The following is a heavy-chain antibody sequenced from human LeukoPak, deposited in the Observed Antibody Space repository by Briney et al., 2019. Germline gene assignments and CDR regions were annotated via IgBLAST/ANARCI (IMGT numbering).Heavy chain of an antibody. CDR3: ARASSDDTRTAAPFAY. CDR2: TLLIFGTA. Sequence: GASVKVSYKASGGTFSRYAINWVRQAPGQGPEWMGGTLLIFGTANYPQTFQPRVTIPADESTNTPYMELSGLRSDDTAIYYCARASSDDTRTAAPFAYWGQGTLVTVSS. J-gene: IGHJ4*02. V-gene: IGHV1-69*13. D-gene: IGHD3-9*01. CDR1: GGTFSRYA.